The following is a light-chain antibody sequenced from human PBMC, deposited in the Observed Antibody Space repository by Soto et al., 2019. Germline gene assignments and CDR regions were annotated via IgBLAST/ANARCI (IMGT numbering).Light chain of an antibody. CDR1: SSNIGNNY. V-gene: IGLV1-51*02. Sequence: QSVLTQPPSVSAAPGQKVTISCSGSSSNIGNNYVSWYQQLPGTAPKLLIYENNKRPSGIPDRFSGSKSGTSATLGITGLQTGDEADYYCGTWDSSMRVVFCGGTKLTVL. CDR2: ENN. J-gene: IGLJ2*01. CDR3: GTWDSSMRVV.